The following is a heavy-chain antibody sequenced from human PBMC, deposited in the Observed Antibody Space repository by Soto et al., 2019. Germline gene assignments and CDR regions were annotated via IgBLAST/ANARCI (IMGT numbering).Heavy chain of an antibody. D-gene: IGHD6-19*01. CDR1: GFGFTFSTSA. V-gene: IGHV3-23*01. J-gene: IGHJ6*02. CDR2: IPESGRNT. CDR3: AKDMGAVAGYYYYGMDV. Sequence: QPGGSLRLSCAASGFGFTFSTSAMSWVRQAPGKGLEWVSTIPESGRNTHYADSVKGRFTISRDNSKNTLYLQMNSLRAEDTAVYYCAKDMGAVAGYYYYGMDVWGQGTTVTVSS.